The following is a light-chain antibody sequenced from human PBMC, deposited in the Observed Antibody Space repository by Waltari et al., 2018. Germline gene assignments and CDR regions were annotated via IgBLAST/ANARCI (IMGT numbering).Light chain of an antibody. J-gene: IGLJ2*01. CDR3: QAWDSSTVV. V-gene: IGLV3-1*01. CDR1: TLGPHE. CDR2: QDS. Sequence: SSELTQPPSVSLSPGQPARITHSGATLGPHEACWYQQTPGQSPVLVIYQDSKRPSGIPERFSGSNSGNTATLTISGTQAMDEADYYCQAWDSSTVVFGGGTKLTVL.